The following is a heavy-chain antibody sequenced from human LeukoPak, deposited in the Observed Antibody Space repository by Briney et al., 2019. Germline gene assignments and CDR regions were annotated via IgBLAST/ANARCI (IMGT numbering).Heavy chain of an antibody. V-gene: IGHV4-34*01. J-gene: IGHJ4*02. D-gene: IGHD6-19*01. CDR3: ARDSSGWYYFDY. CDR1: GGSFSGYY. CDR2: INHSGST. Sequence: SETLSLTCAVYGGSFSGYYWSWIRQPPGKGLEWIGEINHSGSTNYNPSLKSRVTISVDTSKNQFSLKLSSVTAADTAAYYCARDSSGWYYFDYWGQGTLVTVSS.